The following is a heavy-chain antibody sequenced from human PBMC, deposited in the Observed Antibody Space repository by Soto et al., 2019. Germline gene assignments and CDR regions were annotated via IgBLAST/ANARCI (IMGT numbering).Heavy chain of an antibody. CDR3: ARDAVPYYFDY. J-gene: IGHJ4*02. V-gene: IGHV3-30-3*01. Sequence: QVQLVESGGGVVQPGRSLRLSCAASRFTFSSYAMHWVRQAPGKGLEWVAVISYDGSNKYYADSVKGRFTISRDNSKKTLYLQMNRLRADATAVYYCARDAVPYYFDYWGQGTLVTV. CDR2: ISYDGSNK. CDR1: RFTFSSYA.